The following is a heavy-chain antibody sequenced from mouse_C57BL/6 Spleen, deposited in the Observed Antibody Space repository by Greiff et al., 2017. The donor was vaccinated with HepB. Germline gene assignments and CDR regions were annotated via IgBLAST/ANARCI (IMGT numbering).Heavy chain of an antibody. Sequence: EVKLMESGPGLVKPSQSLSLTCSVPGYSITSGYYWNWIRQFPGNKLEWMGYISYDGSNNYNPSLKNRISITRDTSKNQFFLKLNSVTTEDTATYYCATRVYYGSSYEAMDYWGQGTSVTVSS. CDR1: GYSITSGYY. J-gene: IGHJ4*01. CDR2: ISYDGSN. V-gene: IGHV3-6*01. D-gene: IGHD1-1*01. CDR3: ATRVYYGSSYEAMDY.